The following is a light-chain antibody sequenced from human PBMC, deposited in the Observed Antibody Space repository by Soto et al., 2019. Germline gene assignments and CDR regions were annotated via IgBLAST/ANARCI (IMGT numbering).Light chain of an antibody. CDR2: EVS. CDR3: SSYARTITYV. J-gene: IGLJ1*01. CDR1: SSDVGSYSL. V-gene: IGLV2-23*02. Sequence: QSALTQPASVSGSPGQSITISCTGSSSDVGSYSLVSWYQQHPGKAPKLMIYEVSKRPSGVSNRFSGSKSGNTASLTISGLQAADEADYYCSSYARTITYVFGSGTKLTVL.